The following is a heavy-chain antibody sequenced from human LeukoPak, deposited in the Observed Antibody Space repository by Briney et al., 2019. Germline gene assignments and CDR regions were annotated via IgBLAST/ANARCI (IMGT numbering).Heavy chain of an antibody. CDR1: GYTFTSYG. CDR3: ARVGVAGKNYYYGMDV. D-gene: IGHD6-19*01. CDR2: ISAYNGNT. Sequence: ASVKVSCKASGYTFTSYGISWVRQAPGQGLEWMGWISAYNGNTNYAQKLQGRVTMTTDTSTSTAYMELRSLRSDDTAVYYCARVGVAGKNYYYGMDVWGQGTTVTVSS. V-gene: IGHV1-18*01. J-gene: IGHJ6*02.